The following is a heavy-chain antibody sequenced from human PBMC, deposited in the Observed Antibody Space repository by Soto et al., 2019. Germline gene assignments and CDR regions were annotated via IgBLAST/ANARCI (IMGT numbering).Heavy chain of an antibody. D-gene: IGHD1-26*01. Sequence: ASVKVSCQASGYTFTSYGISWVRQAPGQGLEWMGWISAYNGNTNYAQKLQGRVTMTTDTSTSTAYMELRSLRSDDTAVYYCARSLFAVGIVGATDFDYWGQGTLVTVSS. CDR2: ISAYNGNT. CDR1: GYTFTSYG. J-gene: IGHJ4*02. CDR3: ARSLFAVGIVGATDFDY. V-gene: IGHV1-18*01.